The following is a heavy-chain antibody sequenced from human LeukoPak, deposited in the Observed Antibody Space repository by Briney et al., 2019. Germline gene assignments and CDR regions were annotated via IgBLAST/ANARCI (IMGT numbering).Heavy chain of an antibody. J-gene: IGHJ4*02. CDR2: ISYDGSNK. D-gene: IGHD4-23*01. Sequence: PGGSLRLSCAASGFTFRSYAMHWVRQAPGKGLEWVAVISYDGSNKYYADSVKGRFTISRDNSKNTLYLQMNSLRAEDTAVYYCARGTGGGNSGFDYWGQGTLVTVSS. CDR1: GFTFRSYA. CDR3: ARGTGGGNSGFDY. V-gene: IGHV3-30-3*01.